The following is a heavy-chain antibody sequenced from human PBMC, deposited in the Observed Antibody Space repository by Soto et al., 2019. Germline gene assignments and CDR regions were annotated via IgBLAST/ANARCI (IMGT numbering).Heavy chain of an antibody. J-gene: IGHJ6*03. CDR3: ARVVATSEDYYYYYYMDV. Sequence: QVQLVQSGAEVKKPGASVKVSCKASGYTFTSYGISWVRQAPGQGLEWMGWISAYNGNTNYAQKLQGRVTMTTDTSTSTAYMERRSLRSDDPAVYYCARVVATSEDYYYYYYMDVWGKGTTVTVSS. CDR1: GYTFTSYG. D-gene: IGHD5-12*01. V-gene: IGHV1-18*01. CDR2: ISAYNGNT.